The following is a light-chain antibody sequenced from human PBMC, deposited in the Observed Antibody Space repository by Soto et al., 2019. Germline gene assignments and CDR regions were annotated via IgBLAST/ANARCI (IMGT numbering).Light chain of an antibody. CDR1: QAISNY. Sequence: DIQMTQSPSSLSASVGDRVTITCRSSQAISNYVSWYQQEPRKAPRLLIYAASSLQTGVSSRFSGSGSGTDFTLTISNLQPEDFATYYCQQTSSTPTFGGGTKVDIK. CDR3: QQTSSTPT. J-gene: IGKJ4*01. V-gene: IGKV1-39*01. CDR2: AAS.